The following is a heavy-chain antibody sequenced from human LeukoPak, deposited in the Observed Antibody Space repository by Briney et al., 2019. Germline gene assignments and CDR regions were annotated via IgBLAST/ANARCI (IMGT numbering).Heavy chain of an antibody. D-gene: IGHD6-13*01. J-gene: IGHJ4*02. V-gene: IGHV4-59*08. CDR3: ASLLTGYSSTFDY. CDR1: GGSISSYY. CDR2: IYHSGST. Sequence: PSETLSLTCTVSGGSISSYYWSWIRQPPGKGLEWIGYIYHSGSTNYNPSLKSRVTISVDTSKNQFSLKLSSVTAADTAMYFCASLLTGYSSTFDYWGQGTLVTVSS.